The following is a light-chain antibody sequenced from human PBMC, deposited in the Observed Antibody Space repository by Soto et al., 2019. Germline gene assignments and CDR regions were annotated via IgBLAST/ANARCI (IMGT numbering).Light chain of an antibody. J-gene: IGKJ2*01. CDR2: AAS. V-gene: IGKV1-39*01. CDR1: QSISSY. Sequence: DIQMTQSPSSLSASVGDRVTITCRASQSISSYLNWYQQKPGKAPKLLIYAASSLQSGVPSRFSGSGSGTDFTLTISSLQPEDSATYYYHQSYSTPYTFGQGTKLEIK. CDR3: HQSYSTPYT.